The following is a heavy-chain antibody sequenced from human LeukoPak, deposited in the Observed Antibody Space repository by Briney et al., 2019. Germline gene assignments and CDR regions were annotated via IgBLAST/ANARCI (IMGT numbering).Heavy chain of an antibody. Sequence: GGSLRLSCAASGFTFSSYWMSWVRQAPGKGLEWVANIKPDGSEKNYVDSVKGRFTISRDSAKHSLYLQMNSLRAEDTAVYYCTRAGYYSSGWNPFDYWGQGTLVTVSS. CDR3: TRAGYYSSGWNPFDY. V-gene: IGHV3-7*01. D-gene: IGHD6-19*01. J-gene: IGHJ4*02. CDR2: IKPDGSEK. CDR1: GFTFSSYW.